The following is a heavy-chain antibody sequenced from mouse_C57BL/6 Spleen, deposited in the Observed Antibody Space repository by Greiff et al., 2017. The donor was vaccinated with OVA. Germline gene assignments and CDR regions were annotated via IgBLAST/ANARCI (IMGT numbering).Heavy chain of an antibody. CDR3: ASYDYDERYYFDY. J-gene: IGHJ2*01. V-gene: IGHV1-53*01. Sequence: VQLQQPGTELVKPGASVKLSCKASGYTFTSSWMHWVKQRPGQGLEWIGNINPSNGGTNYNEKFKSKATLTVDKSSSTAYMQLSSLTSEDSAVYYCASYDYDERYYFDYWGQGTTLTVSS. CDR2: INPSNGGT. D-gene: IGHD2-4*01. CDR1: GYTFTSSW.